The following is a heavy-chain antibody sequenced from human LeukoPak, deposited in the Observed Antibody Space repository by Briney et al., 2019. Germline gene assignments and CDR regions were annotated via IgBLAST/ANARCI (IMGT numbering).Heavy chain of an antibody. CDR3: ANDYGANFDS. CDR2: ISHDGSDE. Sequence: GESLRLSCAASGFTFINYGMHWVRQTPGKGLEWVAVISHDGSDECYADSVKGRFTISRDNSKSTLYLQMNSLRLEDTAVYYCANDYGANFDSWGQGTLVTVSS. D-gene: IGHD4-17*01. V-gene: IGHV3-30*18. J-gene: IGHJ4*02. CDR1: GFTFINYG.